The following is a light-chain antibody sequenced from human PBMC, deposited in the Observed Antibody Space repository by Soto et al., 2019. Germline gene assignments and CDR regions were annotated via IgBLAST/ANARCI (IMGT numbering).Light chain of an antibody. Sequence: DIQMTQSPSTLSASVGDRVTITCRASQSINSRLAWYQQKPGEAHKLLIYGASTLESGVPSRFSGSGSGTEFTLTISRLHPADFAHYFCHEYDGHCTFGQGTKLELK. CDR3: HEYDGHCT. CDR2: GAS. J-gene: IGKJ2*02. CDR1: QSINSR. V-gene: IGKV1-5*03.